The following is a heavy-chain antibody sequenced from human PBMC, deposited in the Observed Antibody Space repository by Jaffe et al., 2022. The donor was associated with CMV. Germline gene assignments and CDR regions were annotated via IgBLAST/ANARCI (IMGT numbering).Heavy chain of an antibody. Sequence: QLQLQESGPGLVKPSETLSLTCTVSGGSISSSSYYWGWIRQPPGKGLEWIGSIYYSGSTYYNPSLKSRVTISVDTSKNQFSLKLSSVTAADTAVYYCAREEWELPGGGEQYFQHWGQGTLVTVSS. CDR1: GGSISSSSYY. V-gene: IGHV4-39*02. CDR2: IYYSGST. D-gene: IGHD1-26*01. CDR3: AREEWELPGGGEQYFQH. J-gene: IGHJ1*01.